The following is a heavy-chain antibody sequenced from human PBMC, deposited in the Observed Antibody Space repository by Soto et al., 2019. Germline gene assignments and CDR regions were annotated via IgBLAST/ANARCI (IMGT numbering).Heavy chain of an antibody. J-gene: IGHJ5*02. D-gene: IGHD3-10*01. CDR1: GYTFTSYD. CDR2: MNPNSGNT. Sequence: QVQLVQSGAEVKKPGASVKVSCKASGYTFTSYDINWVRQATGQGLEWMGWMNPNSGNTGYAQKCQGTATMTRNTAISTAYMALTSLRSEDPAVYYCAGRRRVRGVIGIGWFDPWGRGTLVTVSS. V-gene: IGHV1-8*01. CDR3: AGRRRVRGVIGIGWFDP.